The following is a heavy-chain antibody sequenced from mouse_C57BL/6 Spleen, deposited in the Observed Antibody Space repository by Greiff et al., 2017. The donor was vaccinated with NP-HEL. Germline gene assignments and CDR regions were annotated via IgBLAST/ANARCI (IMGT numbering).Heavy chain of an antibody. J-gene: IGHJ2*01. CDR2: ISYDGSN. V-gene: IGHV3-6*01. CDR3: ARGLAHYFDY. D-gene: IGHD1-3*01. CDR1: GYSITSGYY. Sequence: EVQLVESGPGLVKPSQSLSLTCSVTGYSITSGYYWNWIRQFPGNKLEWMGYISYDGSNNYNPSLKNRISITRDTSKNQFFLKLNSVTTEDTATYYCARGLAHYFDYWGQGTTLTVSS.